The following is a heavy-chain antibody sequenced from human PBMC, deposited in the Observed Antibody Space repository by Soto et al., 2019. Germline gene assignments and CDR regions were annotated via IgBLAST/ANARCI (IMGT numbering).Heavy chain of an antibody. CDR3: AITYCRDNSCPRDFDF. CDR1: GGTFNTYT. J-gene: IGHJ4*02. D-gene: IGHD2-21*01. V-gene: IGHV1-69*02. Sequence: QVQVVQSGAEVKKPESSVKVSCKTSGGTFNTYTVNWVRLAPGHGLEWMGRFIPILDMANYAQKFQDRVTITADSSTFTAYMELNSLTADDTAVYYCAITYCRDNSCPRDFDFWGPGTRVTVSS. CDR2: FIPILDMA.